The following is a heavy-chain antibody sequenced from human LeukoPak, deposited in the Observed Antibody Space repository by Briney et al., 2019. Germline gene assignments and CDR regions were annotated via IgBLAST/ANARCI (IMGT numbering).Heavy chain of an antibody. CDR1: GGSISSSSYY. CDR2: IYYSGST. CDR3: ARESHGGLLGIHYYYGMDV. D-gene: IGHD1-26*01. Sequence: PSETLSLTCTVSGGSISSSSYYWGWIRQPPGKGLEWIGSIYYSGSTYYNPSLKSRVTISVDTSKNQFSLKLSSVTAADTAVYYRARESHGGLLGIHYYYGMDVWGQGTTVTVSS. V-gene: IGHV4-39*07. J-gene: IGHJ6*02.